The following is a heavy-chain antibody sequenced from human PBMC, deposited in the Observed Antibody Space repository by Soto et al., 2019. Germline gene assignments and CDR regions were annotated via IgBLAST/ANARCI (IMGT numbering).Heavy chain of an antibody. CDR3: ATIMTTVTQIDY. V-gene: IGHV4-39*01. D-gene: IGHD4-17*01. CDR1: GGSISSSSYY. Sequence: SETLSLTCTVSGGSISSSSYYWGWIRQPPGKGLEWIGGIYYSGSTYYNPSLKSRVTISVDTSKNQFSLKLSSVTAADTAVYYCATIMTTVTQIDYWGQGTLVTVSS. J-gene: IGHJ4*02. CDR2: IYYSGST.